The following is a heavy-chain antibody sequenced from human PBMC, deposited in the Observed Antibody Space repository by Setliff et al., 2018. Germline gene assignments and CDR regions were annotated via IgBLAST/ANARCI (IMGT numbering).Heavy chain of an antibody. D-gene: IGHD6-19*01. CDR3: ARDTSSDWAAWLDP. CDR2: VFVSGST. CDR1: GGSISTYY. V-gene: IGHV4-4*07. J-gene: IGHJ5*02. Sequence: SETLSLTCTVSGGSISTYYWSWIRRPAGKGLEWIGRVFVSGSTNYNPSLKSRVTMSVDTSRNQFSLKLTSVTAADTAIYYCARDTSSDWAAWLDPWGLGIMVTVSS.